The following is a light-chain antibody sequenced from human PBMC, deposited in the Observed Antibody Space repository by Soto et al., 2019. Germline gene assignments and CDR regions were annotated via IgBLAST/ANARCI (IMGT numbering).Light chain of an antibody. CDR3: YSYTSSSTYV. J-gene: IGLJ1*01. CDR1: GSDVGAYNY. V-gene: IGLV2-14*01. CDR2: DVS. Sequence: QSVLAQPASVSGSPGQSITISCSGTGSDVGAYNYVSWYQQHPAKAPKLMIYDVSNRPSGVSDRFSGSKSGNTASLTISGLQAEDEADYYCYSYTSSSTYVFGSGTKVTVL.